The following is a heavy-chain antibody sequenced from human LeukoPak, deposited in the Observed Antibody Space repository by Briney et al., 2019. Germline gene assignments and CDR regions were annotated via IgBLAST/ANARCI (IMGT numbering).Heavy chain of an antibody. Sequence: SGTLSLTCTVSGASLSSYYWSWIRQPPGKGLEWIGYIYYSGSTNYNPSLKSRVTISVDTSKSQFSLRLSSVTAADTAIYYCATSCGNSYGCYFDYWGQGTLVSVSS. CDR2: IYYSGST. V-gene: IGHV4-59*08. CDR1: GASLSSYY. J-gene: IGHJ4*02. D-gene: IGHD5-18*01. CDR3: ATSCGNSYGCYFDY.